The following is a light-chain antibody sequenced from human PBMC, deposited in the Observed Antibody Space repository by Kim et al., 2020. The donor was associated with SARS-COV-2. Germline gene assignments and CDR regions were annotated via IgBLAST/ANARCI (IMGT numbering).Light chain of an antibody. J-gene: IGKJ2*01. CDR3: QQYNNWHPYT. Sequence: EIVMTQSPATLSVSPGERATLSCRASQSVSSNLAWYQQKPGQAPRLLIYGASTRVTGIPARFSGSGSGTEFTLTISSLQSEDFAVYYCQQYNNWHPYTFGQGTKLEI. V-gene: IGKV3-15*01. CDR1: QSVSSN. CDR2: GAS.